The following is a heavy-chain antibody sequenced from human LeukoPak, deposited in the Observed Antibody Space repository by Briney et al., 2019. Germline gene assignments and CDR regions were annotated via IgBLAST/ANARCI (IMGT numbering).Heavy chain of an antibody. CDR1: GFNVTTNN. CDR3: GRRFCNSCPLDF. Sequence: GGSLRLSCVGSGFNVTTNNMYWVRQAPGKGLECVSTFLAGGLLDYADSVRDRFTISRDTSKNTLYLQMNSLSAEDAAVYYCGRRFCNSCPLDFWGQGTLVTVSS. V-gene: IGHV3-66*04. CDR2: FLAGGLL. J-gene: IGHJ4*02. D-gene: IGHD2-21*01.